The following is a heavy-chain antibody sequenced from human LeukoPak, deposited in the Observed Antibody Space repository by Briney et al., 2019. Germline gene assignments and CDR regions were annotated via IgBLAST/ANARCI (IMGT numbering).Heavy chain of an antibody. Sequence: GGSLRLSCAASGSTFSGYGMSWVRQAPGKGLEWVSGISGSGDSTYYADSVKGRFTISRDNSKNTLYLQMNSLRAEDTAVYYCARRSGIAVAGAFDYWGQGTLVTVSS. CDR2: ISGSGDST. D-gene: IGHD6-19*01. CDR1: GSTFSGYG. J-gene: IGHJ4*02. V-gene: IGHV3-23*01. CDR3: ARRSGIAVAGAFDY.